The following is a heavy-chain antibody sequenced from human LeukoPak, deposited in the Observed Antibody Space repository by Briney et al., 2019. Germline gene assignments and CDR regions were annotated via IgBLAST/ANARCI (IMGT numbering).Heavy chain of an antibody. D-gene: IGHD2-15*01. V-gene: IGHV3-30*02. CDR3: AKDSGQMILGWFLEY. J-gene: IGHJ4*02. CDR2: IWSDGSNK. CDR1: GFTFSDYG. Sequence: PGGSLRLSCETSGFTFSDYGMHWVRQAPGKGLEWLTVIWSDGSNKYYADSVRGRFTISRDNSKNTLYLQMNSLRAEDTAVYFCAKDSGQMILGWFLEYWGQGTLVTVSS.